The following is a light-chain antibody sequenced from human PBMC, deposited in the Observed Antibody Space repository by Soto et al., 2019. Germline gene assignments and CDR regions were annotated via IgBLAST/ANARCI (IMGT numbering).Light chain of an antibody. V-gene: IGKV3-11*01. CDR2: DAS. J-gene: IGKJ4*01. Sequence: EIVLTQSPATLSLSPGERATLSCRASQSVSRYLAWYQQKPGQAPRLLIYDASYRATGIPARFRGSGSMTDFTLTISRPEPEDFAIYYCQHYKTWPLAFGGGTKVDIK. CDR3: QHYKTWPLA. CDR1: QSVSRY.